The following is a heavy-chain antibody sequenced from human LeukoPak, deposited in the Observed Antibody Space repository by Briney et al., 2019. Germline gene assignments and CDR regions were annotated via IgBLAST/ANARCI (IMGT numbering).Heavy chain of an antibody. CDR3: AKERYYYDSSGYYRYYFDY. CDR1: GFTFSSYG. J-gene: IGHJ4*02. Sequence: GGSLRLSCAASGFTFSSYGMHWVRQAPGKGLEWVAVISYDGSNKYYADSVKGRFTISRDNSKNTLYLQMNSLRAEDTAVYYCAKERYYYDSSGYYRYYFDYWGQGTLVTVSS. V-gene: IGHV3-30*18. CDR2: ISYDGSNK. D-gene: IGHD3-22*01.